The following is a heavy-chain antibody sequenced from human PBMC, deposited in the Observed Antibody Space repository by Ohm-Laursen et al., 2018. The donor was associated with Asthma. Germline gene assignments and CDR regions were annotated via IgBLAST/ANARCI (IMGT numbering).Heavy chain of an antibody. CDR2: IIPIFGTA. D-gene: IGHD3-22*01. Sequence: SSVKVSCKASGGTFSSYAISWVRQAPGQGLEWMGGIIPIFGTANYAQKFQGRVTSTADESTSTAYMELSSLRSEDTAVYYCARDPNYYYDSSGYYPTLWYWGQGTLVTVSS. CDR3: ARDPNYYYDSSGYYPTLWY. V-gene: IGHV1-69*01. J-gene: IGHJ4*02. CDR1: GGTFSSYA.